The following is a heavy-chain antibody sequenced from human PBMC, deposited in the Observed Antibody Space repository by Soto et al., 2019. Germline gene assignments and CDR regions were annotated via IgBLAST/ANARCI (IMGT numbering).Heavy chain of an antibody. V-gene: IGHV3-33*01. CDR2: IWYDGTQK. Sequence: GGSLRLSCEASGFTFNTYSIHWVRQPPGKGLEWLAAIWYDGTQKYYADSVKGRFIISRDNSKKTLYLEMNSLRAEDTAVYYCARAGGTTVTGLWHFDSWGQGTLVTVSS. CDR3: ARAGGTTVTGLWHFDS. J-gene: IGHJ4*02. D-gene: IGHD4-17*01. CDR1: GFTFNTYS.